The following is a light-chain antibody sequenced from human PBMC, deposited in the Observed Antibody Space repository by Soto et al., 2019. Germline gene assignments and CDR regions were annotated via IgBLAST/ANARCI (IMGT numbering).Light chain of an antibody. CDR3: SSYAGSSNMI. J-gene: IGLJ2*01. V-gene: IGLV2-8*01. Sequence: QSALTQPPSASGSPGQSVTISCSETSSDVGGSTYVSWYQQHPGKAPKLMIYEVSKRPSGVPDRFSGSKSGNTASLTVSGLQAEDEADYYCSSYAGSSNMIFGGGTKLTVL. CDR1: SSDVGGSTY. CDR2: EVS.